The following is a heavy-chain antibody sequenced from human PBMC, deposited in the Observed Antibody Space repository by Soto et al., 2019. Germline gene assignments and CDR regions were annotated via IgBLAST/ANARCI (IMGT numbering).Heavy chain of an antibody. Sequence: QVQLVQSGAEVKKPGASVRVSCETAGYSFSNYDLNWVRQATGQGLEWVGWMNPHTGDTGYAQKFQGRVTMTRNTSISTAYMELSSLTSEDTAVYYCARDMVRVINYLDPWGQGTQVTVS. CDR3: ARDMVRVINYLDP. V-gene: IGHV1-8*01. CDR2: MNPHTGDT. CDR1: GYSFSNYD. J-gene: IGHJ5*02. D-gene: IGHD3-10*01.